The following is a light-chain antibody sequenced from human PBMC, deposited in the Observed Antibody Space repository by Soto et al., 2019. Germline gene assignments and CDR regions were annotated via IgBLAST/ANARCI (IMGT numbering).Light chain of an antibody. J-gene: IGKJ1*01. Sequence: VLTHSPGTLSLSPGERATLFCSAGQSVDSGDLAWYQQKPGQAPRLLIYGASTRATGFPARFSGSGSGTEFTLTISSLQSEDFAVYYCQQYNNWPRTFGQGTKVDIK. CDR3: QQYNNWPRT. CDR1: QSVDSGD. CDR2: GAS. V-gene: IGKV3-15*01.